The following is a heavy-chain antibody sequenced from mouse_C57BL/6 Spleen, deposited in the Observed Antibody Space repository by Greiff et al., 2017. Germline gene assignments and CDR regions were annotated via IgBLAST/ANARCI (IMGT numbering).Heavy chain of an antibody. D-gene: IGHD2-3*01. CDR2: IDPSDSYT. Sequence: QVQLQQPGAELVMPGASVKLSCKASGYTFTSYWTHWVKQRPGQGLEWIGEIDPSDSYTNYNQKFKGKSTLTVDKSSSTAYMQLSSLTSEDSAVYYCAAEEYDSYFFAYWGQGTLVTVSA. J-gene: IGHJ3*01. V-gene: IGHV1-69*01. CDR3: AAEEYDSYFFAY. CDR1: GYTFTSYW.